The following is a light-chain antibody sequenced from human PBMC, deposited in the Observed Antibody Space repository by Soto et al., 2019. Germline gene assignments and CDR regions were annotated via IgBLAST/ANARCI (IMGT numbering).Light chain of an antibody. CDR2: GAS. J-gene: IGKJ1*01. Sequence: DLHITQSPSTLSASVGDRVTITCRASQSISSWLAWYQQKPGKAPKLLISGASRLQSGVPSRFSGSGSGAAFTLTISSLRPEDSAPYYCPQYHNYPQTFGQGTKVDIK. CDR1: QSISSW. CDR3: PQYHNYPQT. V-gene: IGKV1-5*01.